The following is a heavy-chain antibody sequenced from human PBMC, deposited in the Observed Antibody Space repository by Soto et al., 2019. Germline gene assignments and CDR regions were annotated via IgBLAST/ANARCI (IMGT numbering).Heavy chain of an antibody. J-gene: IGHJ6*02. CDR3: AREASYYEFWSGYYSRVGYGMDV. CDR1: GFTFSSYE. Sequence: GGSLRLSCAASGFTFSSYEMNWVRQAPGKGLEWVSYISSSGSTIYYADSVKGRFTISRDNAKNSLYLQMNSLRAEDTAVYYCAREASYYEFWSGYYSRVGYGMDVWGHGTTVTVSS. CDR2: ISSSGSTI. V-gene: IGHV3-48*03. D-gene: IGHD3-3*01.